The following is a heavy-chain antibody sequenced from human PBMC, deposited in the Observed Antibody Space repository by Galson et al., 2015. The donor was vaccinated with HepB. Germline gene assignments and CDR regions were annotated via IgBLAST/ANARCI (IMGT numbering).Heavy chain of an antibody. J-gene: IGHJ4*02. D-gene: IGHD4-23*01. Sequence: SLRLSCAASGFTFSSYSMNWVRQAPGKGLEWVSSISSSSSYIYYADSVKGRFTISRDNAKNSLYLQMNSLRAEDTAVYYCARSMTTVVPGDFDYWGQGTLVTVSS. CDR2: ISSSSSYI. V-gene: IGHV3-21*01. CDR3: ARSMTTVVPGDFDY. CDR1: GFTFSSYS.